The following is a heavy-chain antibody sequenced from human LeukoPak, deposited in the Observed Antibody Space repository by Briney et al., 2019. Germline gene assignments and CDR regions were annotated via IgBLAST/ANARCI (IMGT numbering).Heavy chain of an antibody. CDR1: GFTFSSYG. Sequence: QSGGSLRLSCAASGFTFSSYGMHWVRQAPGKGLEWVAFIRYDGSNKYYADSVKGRFTISRDNSKNTLYLQMNSLRAEDTAVYYCAKEGYQLLYANYYYYYMDVWGKGTTVTVSS. J-gene: IGHJ6*03. CDR3: AKEGYQLLYANYYYYYMDV. CDR2: IRYDGSNK. V-gene: IGHV3-30*02. D-gene: IGHD2-2*02.